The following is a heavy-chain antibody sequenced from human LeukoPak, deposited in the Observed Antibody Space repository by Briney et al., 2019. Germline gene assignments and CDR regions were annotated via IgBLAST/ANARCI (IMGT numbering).Heavy chain of an antibody. CDR3: ARDQGITMVRGVITFDY. D-gene: IGHD3-10*01. V-gene: IGHV1-69*04. J-gene: IGHJ4*02. CDR2: IIPILGIA. Sequence: GASVKVSCKASGGTFSSYAISWVRQAPGQGLEWMGRIIPILGIANYAQKFQGRVTITADKSTSTAYMELSSLRSEDTAVYYCARDQGITMVRGVITFDYWGQGTLVTVSS. CDR1: GGTFSSYA.